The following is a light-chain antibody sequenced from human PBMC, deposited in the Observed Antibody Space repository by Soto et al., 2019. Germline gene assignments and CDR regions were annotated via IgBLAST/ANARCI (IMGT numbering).Light chain of an antibody. V-gene: IGKV3-11*01. Sequence: VSSQSPASLSLSHGARATVSCGASQSGISYLAWYQQKPGQPPSHLIYDESSRATGIPARFSGSGSGTDFTLTISSLEPQDFAVYYCRQRCAWPLTFGGGTKVDIK. CDR2: DES. J-gene: IGKJ4*01. CDR1: QSGISY. CDR3: RQRCAWPLT.